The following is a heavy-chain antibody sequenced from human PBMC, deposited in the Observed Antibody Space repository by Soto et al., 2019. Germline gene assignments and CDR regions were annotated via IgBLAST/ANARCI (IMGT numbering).Heavy chain of an antibody. CDR3: ASMYYDFWSGYSPTVFDY. CDR2: ISYDGSNK. Sequence: GGSLRLSCAASGFTFSSYAMHWVRQAPGKGLEWVAVISYDGSNKYYADSVKGRFTISRDNSKNTLYLQMNSLRAEDTAVYYCASMYYDFWSGYSPTVFDYWGQGTLVTVSS. D-gene: IGHD3-3*01. V-gene: IGHV3-30-3*01. J-gene: IGHJ4*02. CDR1: GFTFSSYA.